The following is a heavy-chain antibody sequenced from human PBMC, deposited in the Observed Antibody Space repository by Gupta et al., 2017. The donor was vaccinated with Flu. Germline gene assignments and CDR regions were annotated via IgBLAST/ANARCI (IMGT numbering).Heavy chain of an antibody. D-gene: IGHD2/OR15-2a*01. CDR1: GFSLTSGTMG. V-gene: IGHV2-26*01. J-gene: IGHJ6*03. CDR2: IFPTDVT. Sequence: QVTLEESGPVQLKPTETLSLTCTVSGFSLTSGTMGVIWIRQSPGKAPEWLAHIFPTDVTSFNPSLRGRLAISTDASKRQVVLSMTNVDPVDSGTYYCARLADSQSSYFYFYFMDVGGKGTTVTVSS. CDR3: ARLADSQSSYFYFYFMDV.